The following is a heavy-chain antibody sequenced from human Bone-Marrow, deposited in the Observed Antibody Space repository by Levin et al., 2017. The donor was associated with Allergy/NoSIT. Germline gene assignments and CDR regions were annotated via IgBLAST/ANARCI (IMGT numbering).Heavy chain of an antibody. Sequence: ASVKVSCKASGYTFTSYYMHWVRQAPGQGLEWMGIINPSGGSTSYAQKFQGRVTMTRDTSTSTVYMELSSLRSEDTAVYYCARRLVVVAANDAFDIWGQGTMVTVSS. V-gene: IGHV1-46*03. CDR3: ARRLVVVAANDAFDI. D-gene: IGHD2-15*01. CDR1: GYTFTSYY. J-gene: IGHJ3*02. CDR2: INPSGGST.